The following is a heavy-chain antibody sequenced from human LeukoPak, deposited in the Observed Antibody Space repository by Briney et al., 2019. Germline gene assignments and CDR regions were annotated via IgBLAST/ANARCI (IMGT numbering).Heavy chain of an antibody. CDR3: ARNWYYYDSSGYFDI. CDR2: IYSGGST. CDR1: GFTVSSNY. D-gene: IGHD3-22*01. V-gene: IGHV3-53*01. J-gene: IGHJ3*02. Sequence: PGGSLRLSCAASGFTVSSNYMSWVPQAPGKGVEWVSVIYSGGSTYYADSVKGRFTISRDNSKNTLYLQMNSLRAEHTAVYYCARNWYYYDSSGYFDIWGQGTMVTVSS.